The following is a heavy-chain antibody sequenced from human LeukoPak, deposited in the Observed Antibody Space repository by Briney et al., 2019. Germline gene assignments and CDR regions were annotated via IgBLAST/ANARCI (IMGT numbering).Heavy chain of an antibody. V-gene: IGHV3-33*06. J-gene: IGHJ4*02. CDR2: IWYDGSNK. CDR1: GFTFSNHG. D-gene: IGHD6-13*01. CDR3: AKSNPQYSRYDSSCFDY. Sequence: QAGGSLRLSCAASGFTFSNHGMHWVRQAPGKGLEWVAVIWYDGSNKYYADSVKGRFTISRDDSKNTLDLQMNSLRAEDTAVYYCAKSNPQYSRYDSSCFDYWGQGTLATVSS.